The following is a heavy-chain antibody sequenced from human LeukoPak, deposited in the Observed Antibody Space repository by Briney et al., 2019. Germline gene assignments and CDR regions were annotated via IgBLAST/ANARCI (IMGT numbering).Heavy chain of an antibody. CDR1: GGSFSGYY. V-gene: IGHV4-34*01. Sequence: KPSETLSLTCAVHGGSFSGYYWSWIRQPPGKGLEWIGEINHSGSTNYNPSLKSRVAISVDTSKNQFSLKLSSVTAADTAVYYCARHYGPWGQGTLVAVSS. D-gene: IGHD3-16*01. J-gene: IGHJ5*02. CDR2: INHSGST. CDR3: ARHYGP.